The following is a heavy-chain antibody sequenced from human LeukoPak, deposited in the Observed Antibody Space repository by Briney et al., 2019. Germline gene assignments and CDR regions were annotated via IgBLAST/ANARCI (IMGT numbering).Heavy chain of an antibody. V-gene: IGHV1-69*05. CDR3: ARVGGHDYGDYAFDY. CDR1: GGTFSSYA. D-gene: IGHD4-17*01. J-gene: IGHJ4*02. CDR2: IIPIFGTA. Sequence: SVKVSYKASGGTFSSYAISWVRQAPGQGLEWMGGIIPIFGTANYAQKFQGRVTITTDESTSTAYMELSSLRSEDTAVYYCARVGGHDYGDYAFDYWGQGTLVTVSS.